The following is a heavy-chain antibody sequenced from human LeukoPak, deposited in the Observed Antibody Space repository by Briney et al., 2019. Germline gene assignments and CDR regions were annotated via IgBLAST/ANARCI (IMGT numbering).Heavy chain of an antibody. D-gene: IGHD6-25*01. CDR1: GYTFTNYY. Sequence: ASVKVSCKASGYTFTNYYIHWMRQAPGQGLEWVGIINLNAVTTRYAQKFQGRITVTRDTSTSTVYMELSSLRSEDTAVYFCAREGAAEAKNFDYWGQGTLVVVSS. J-gene: IGHJ4*02. V-gene: IGHV1-46*01. CDR3: AREGAAEAKNFDY. CDR2: INLNAVTT.